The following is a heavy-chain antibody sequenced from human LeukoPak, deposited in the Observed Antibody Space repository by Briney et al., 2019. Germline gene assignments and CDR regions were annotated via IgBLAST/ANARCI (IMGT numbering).Heavy chain of an antibody. J-gene: IGHJ4*02. D-gene: IGHD3-10*01. V-gene: IGHV3-7*01. CDR1: GFIFSDFW. CDR3: ATRESSMARSH. CDR2: INEDGSVQ. Sequence: PGGFLTLSCVASGFIFSDFWMNWVRLVPGKGLEWVANINEDGSVQDYVGSVRGRFTISRDNAKNSLYLHMNSVRVEDTAVYYCATRESSMARSHWGQGTLVTISP.